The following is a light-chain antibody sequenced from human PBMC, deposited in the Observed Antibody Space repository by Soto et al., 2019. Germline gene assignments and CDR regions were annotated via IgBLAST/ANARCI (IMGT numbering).Light chain of an antibody. Sequence: EIVLTQSPGTLSLSPGERATLSYRASQSVSSSYLAWYQQKPGQAPRLLIYAASSRATGIPDRFSGSGSGTDFTLTISRLEPEDFAVYYCLQYDTSPRTFGQGTKVEI. CDR3: LQYDTSPRT. V-gene: IGKV3-20*01. CDR1: QSVSSSY. CDR2: AAS. J-gene: IGKJ1*01.